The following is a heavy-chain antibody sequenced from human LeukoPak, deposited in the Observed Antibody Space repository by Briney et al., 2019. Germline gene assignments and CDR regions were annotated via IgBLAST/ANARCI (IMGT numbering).Heavy chain of an antibody. D-gene: IGHD3-22*01. Sequence: ASQTLSLTCTVSGGSISSGDYYWSWIRQPPGKGLERIGYIYYSGSTYYNPSLKSRVTISVDTSKNQFSLKLSSVTAADTAVYYCASQYYYDSSGYYPFDYWGQGTLVTVSS. CDR2: IYYSGST. J-gene: IGHJ4*02. CDR1: GGSISSGDYY. CDR3: ASQYYYDSSGYYPFDY. V-gene: IGHV4-30-4*01.